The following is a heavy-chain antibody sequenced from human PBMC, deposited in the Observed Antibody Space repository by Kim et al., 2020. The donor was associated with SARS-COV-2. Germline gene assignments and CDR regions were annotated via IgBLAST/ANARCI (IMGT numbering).Heavy chain of an antibody. CDR2: FDPEDGET. CDR1: GYTLTELS. D-gene: IGHD1-26*01. Sequence: ASVKVSCKVSGYTLTELSMHWVRQAPGKGLEWMGGFDPEDGETIYAQKFQGRVTMTEDTSTDTAYMELSSLRSEDTAVYYCATGRGSYYVTSGAFDIWGQGTMVTVSS. J-gene: IGHJ3*02. CDR3: ATGRGSYYVTSGAFDI. V-gene: IGHV1-24*01.